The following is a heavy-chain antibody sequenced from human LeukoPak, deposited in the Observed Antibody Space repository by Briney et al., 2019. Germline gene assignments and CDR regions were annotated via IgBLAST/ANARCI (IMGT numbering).Heavy chain of an antibody. CDR3: ARKGVYSGPFDY. CDR1: GGSISSSSYY. CDR2: IYYSGST. J-gene: IGHJ4*02. V-gene: IGHV4-39*07. Sequence: SETLSLTCTVSGGSISSSSYYWDWIRQPPGKGLEWIGSIYYSGSTYYNPSLKSRVTISVDTSKNQFSLKLSSVTAADTAVYYCARKGVYSGPFDYWGQGTLVTVSS. D-gene: IGHD6-19*01.